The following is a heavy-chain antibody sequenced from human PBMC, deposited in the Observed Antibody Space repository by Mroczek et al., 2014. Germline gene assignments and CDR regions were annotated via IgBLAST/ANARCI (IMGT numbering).Heavy chain of an antibody. D-gene: IGHD4-11*01. CDR3: ARDGTVGRAGYSNSNDY. CDR2: INPSGGST. V-gene: IGHV1-46*03. Sequence: SGAEVKKPGASVKVSCKASGYTFTSYYMHWVRQAPGQGLEWMGIINPSGGSTSYAQKFQGRVTMTRDTSTSTVYMELSSLRSEDTAVYYCARDGTVGRAGYSNSNDYWGQGTLVTVSS. CDR1: GYTFTSYY. J-gene: IGHJ4*02.